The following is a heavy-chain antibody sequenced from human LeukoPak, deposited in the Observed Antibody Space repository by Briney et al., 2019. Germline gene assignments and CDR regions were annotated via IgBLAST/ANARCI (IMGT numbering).Heavy chain of an antibody. J-gene: IGHJ4*02. D-gene: IGHD2-15*01. Sequence: PSETLSLTCTVSGGSISSYYWSWIRQPAGKGLEWIGRIYTSGSTNYNPSLKSRVTMSVDTSKNQFSLKLTSVTAADTAVYYCARLGYCSGGSCYPGPYYFDYWGQGTLVTVSS. CDR1: GGSISSYY. CDR3: ARLGYCSGGSCYPGPYYFDY. V-gene: IGHV4-4*07. CDR2: IYTSGST.